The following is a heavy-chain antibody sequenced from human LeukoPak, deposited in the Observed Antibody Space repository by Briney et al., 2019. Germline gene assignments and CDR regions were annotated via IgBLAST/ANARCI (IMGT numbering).Heavy chain of an antibody. CDR1: GFTVSNYY. V-gene: IGHV3-53*01. D-gene: IGHD5-12*01. CDR2: IFSDGSS. J-gene: IGHJ4*02. Sequence: PGGSLRLSCAASGFTVSNYYMSWVRRAPGKGLVWVSVIFSDGSSYYADSVKGRFTISRDRSKNTLYLQMNSLRAEDSAVYYCARGGRAGGQGTLVTVSS. CDR3: ARGGRA.